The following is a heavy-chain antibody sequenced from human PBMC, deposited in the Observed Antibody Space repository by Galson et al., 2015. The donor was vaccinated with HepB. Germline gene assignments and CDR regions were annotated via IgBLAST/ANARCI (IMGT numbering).Heavy chain of an antibody. CDR2: IYYSGST. CDR1: GGSISSGGYY. CDR3: ARGTVVTPWFDY. Sequence: TLSLTCTVSGGSISSGGYYWSWIRQHPGKGLEWIGYIYYSGSTYYNPSLKSRVTISVDTSKNQFSLKLSSVTAADTAVYYCARGTVVTPWFDYWGQGTLVTVSS. D-gene: IGHD4-23*01. J-gene: IGHJ4*02. V-gene: IGHV4-31*03.